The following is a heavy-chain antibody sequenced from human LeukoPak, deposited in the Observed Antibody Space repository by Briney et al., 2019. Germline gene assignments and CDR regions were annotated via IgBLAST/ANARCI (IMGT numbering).Heavy chain of an antibody. D-gene: IGHD2-15*01. CDR3: ARRPPWWQDPGIAVDI. CDR1: GDSINYSRYY. Sequence: SETLSLTCAVSGDSINYSRYYWGWIRQAPGKGLEWLELIYYSGSTSYNPSLKGRITMSVDTSKNQFSLKLRSVTAADSAVYYCARRPPWWQDPGIAVDIWSQGTMVTVSS. V-gene: IGHV4-39*01. CDR2: IYYSGST. J-gene: IGHJ3*02.